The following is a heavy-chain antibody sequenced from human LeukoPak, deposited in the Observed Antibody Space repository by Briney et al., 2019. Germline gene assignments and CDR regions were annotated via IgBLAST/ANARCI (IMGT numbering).Heavy chain of an antibody. CDR2: ISNSGST. V-gene: IGHV4-59*01. CDR3: ARTGYCSGNSCYLNPIDY. CDR1: GASISSYY. J-gene: IGHJ4*02. D-gene: IGHD2-15*01. Sequence: SETLSLTFTVSGASISSYYWSWIRQPPGKGLEWIGYISNSGSTNYNPSLKSRVTISIDTSKNQFSLKLSSVTAADTAVYYCARTGYCSGNSCYLNPIDYWGQGTLVTVSS.